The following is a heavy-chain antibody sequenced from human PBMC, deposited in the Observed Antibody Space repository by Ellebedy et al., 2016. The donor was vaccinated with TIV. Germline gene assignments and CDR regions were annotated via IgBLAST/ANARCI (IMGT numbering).Heavy chain of an antibody. V-gene: IGHV3-7*01. J-gene: IGHJ4*01. D-gene: IGHD3-22*01. Sequence: GGSLRLXXAASGFTFSSYWMSWVRQAPGKGPEWVANIKDDGSTKNYVASVKGRFTISRDNSKNTLYLQINSLTPEDTAVFYCARDAKPHSSGYYNDYWGHGTLVTVSS. CDR3: ARDAKPHSSGYYNDY. CDR1: GFTFSSYW. CDR2: IKDDGSTK.